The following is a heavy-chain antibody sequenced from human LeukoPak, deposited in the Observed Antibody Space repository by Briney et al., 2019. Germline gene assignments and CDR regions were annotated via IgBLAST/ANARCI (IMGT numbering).Heavy chain of an antibody. CDR1: GFTFSSYD. CDR2: ISSSSSYI. V-gene: IGHV3-21*01. D-gene: IGHD3-16*01. CDR3: ATRGGNYYYYYMDV. Sequence: GGSLRLSCAASGFTFSSYDMNWVRQAPGKGLEWVSSISSSSSYIYYADSVKGRFTISRDNAKNSLYLQMNSLRAEDTAVYYCATRGGNYYYYYMDVWGKGTTVTISS. J-gene: IGHJ6*03.